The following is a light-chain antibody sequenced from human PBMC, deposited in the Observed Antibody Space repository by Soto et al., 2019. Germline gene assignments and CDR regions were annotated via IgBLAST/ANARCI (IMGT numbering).Light chain of an antibody. V-gene: IGLV2-14*01. CDR3: SSYTSSSTLGV. J-gene: IGLJ2*01. Sequence: QYALTQPASVSGSPGQSITISCTGTSSDVGGYNYVSWYQQHPGKAPKLMIYDVSNRPSGVSNRLSGSKSGNTASLTISGLQAEDEADYYCSSYTSSSTLGVFGGGTKLTVL. CDR2: DVS. CDR1: SSDVGGYNY.